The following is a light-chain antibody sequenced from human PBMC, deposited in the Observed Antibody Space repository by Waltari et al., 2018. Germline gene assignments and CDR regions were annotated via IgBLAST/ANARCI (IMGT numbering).Light chain of an antibody. CDR3: QTWGTPNWV. CDR1: SGHSSYA. J-gene: IGLJ3*02. Sequence: QLVLTQSPSASASLGASVKLTCTLSSGHSSYAIAWHQQQPEKGPRYLMKLNSDGSHSKGDGIPDRFSGSSSGAERYLTISSLQSEDEADDYCQTWGTPNWVFGGGTKLTVL. CDR2: LNSDGSH. V-gene: IGLV4-69*01.